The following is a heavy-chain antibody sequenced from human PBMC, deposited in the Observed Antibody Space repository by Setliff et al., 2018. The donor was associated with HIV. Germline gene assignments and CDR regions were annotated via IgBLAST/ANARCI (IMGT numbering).Heavy chain of an antibody. CDR1: GGTFSSYA. Sequence: ASVKVSCKASGGTFSSYAISWVRQAPGQGLEWMGGIIPIFATANYAQKFQGRVTITADESTYTAYMELSSLRSEDTAVYYCASSIPTEQGPWFDPWGQGTLVTVSS. V-gene: IGHV1-69*13. CDR3: ASSIPTEQGPWFDP. D-gene: IGHD4-17*01. J-gene: IGHJ5*02. CDR2: IIPIFATA.